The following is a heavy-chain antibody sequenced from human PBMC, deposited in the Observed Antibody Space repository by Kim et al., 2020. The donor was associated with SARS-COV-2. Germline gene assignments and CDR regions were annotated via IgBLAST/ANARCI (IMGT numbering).Heavy chain of an antibody. Sequence: SETLSLTCAVSGGSISSSNWWSWVRQPPGKGLEWIGEIYHSGSTNYNPSLKSRVTISVDKSKNQFSLKLSSVTAADTAVYYCARRYYYGSGSSKPAIYYYYGMDVWGQGTTVTVSS. V-gene: IGHV4-4*02. CDR1: GGSISSSNW. D-gene: IGHD3-10*01. J-gene: IGHJ6*02. CDR3: ARRYYYGSGSSKPAIYYYYGMDV. CDR2: IYHSGST.